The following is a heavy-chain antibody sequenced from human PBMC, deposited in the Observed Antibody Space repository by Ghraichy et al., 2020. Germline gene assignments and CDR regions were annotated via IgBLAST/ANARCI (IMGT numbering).Heavy chain of an antibody. V-gene: IGHV3-33*01. CDR1: GFTFSSYG. CDR3: ARDPKYSSSNRDAFDI. Sequence: GGSLRLSCAASGFTFSSYGMHWVRQAPGKGLEWVAVIWYDGSNKYYADSVKGRFTISRDNSKNTLYLQMNSLRAEDTAVYYCARDPKYSSSNRDAFDIWGQGTMVTVSS. J-gene: IGHJ3*02. D-gene: IGHD6-13*01. CDR2: IWYDGSNK.